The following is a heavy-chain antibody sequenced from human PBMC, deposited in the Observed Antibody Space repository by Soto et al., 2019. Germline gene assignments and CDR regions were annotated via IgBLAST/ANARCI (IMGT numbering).Heavy chain of an antibody. CDR2: IYYSGST. D-gene: IGHD3-10*01. Sequence: SETLSLTCTVSGGSISSYYWSWIRQPPGKGLEWIGYIYYSGSTNYNPSLKSRVTISVDTSKNQFSLKLSSVTAADTAVYYCARTRGSGSHPYYYYGMDVWGQGTTVTVSS. J-gene: IGHJ6*02. CDR3: ARTRGSGSHPYYYYGMDV. CDR1: GGSISSYY. V-gene: IGHV4-59*08.